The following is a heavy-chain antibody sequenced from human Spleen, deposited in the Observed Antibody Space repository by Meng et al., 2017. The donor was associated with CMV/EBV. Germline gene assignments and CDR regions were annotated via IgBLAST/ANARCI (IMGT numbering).Heavy chain of an antibody. V-gene: IGHV4-61*01. CDR2: IYYSGST. J-gene: IGHJ4*02. CDR1: SVSSNSYE. D-gene: IGHD1-14*01. Sequence: SVSSNSYEGSWIRQPPGKGLEWIGYIYYSGSTNYKPSLKSRVTISVGTSKNQFSLKLTSVTTADTAVYYCAREGVTATSQRGAGIDYWGQGTLVTVSS. CDR3: AREGVTATSQRGAGIDY.